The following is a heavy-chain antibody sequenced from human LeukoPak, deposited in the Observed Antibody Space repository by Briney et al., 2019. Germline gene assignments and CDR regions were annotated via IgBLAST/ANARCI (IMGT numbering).Heavy chain of an antibody. CDR1: GFTVSSNY. Sequence: GGSLRLSSAASGFTVSSNYMSWVRQAPGKGLEWVSVIYSGGSTYYADSVKGRFTIYRDNSKNTLYLQMNSLGAEDTAVYYCARDMVRGVSFDYWGQGTLVTVSS. V-gene: IGHV3-66*02. D-gene: IGHD3-10*01. CDR3: ARDMVRGVSFDY. J-gene: IGHJ4*02. CDR2: IYSGGST.